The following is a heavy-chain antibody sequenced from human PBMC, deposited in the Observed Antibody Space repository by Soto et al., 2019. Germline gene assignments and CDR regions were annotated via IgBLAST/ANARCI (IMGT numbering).Heavy chain of an antibody. J-gene: IGHJ4*02. D-gene: IGHD3-22*01. CDR3: AKVGEEDYYDSSGYFDY. CDR1: GFTFSNQA. Sequence: GGSLRLSCAASGFTFSNQAMNWVRQAPGKGLEWVSSVSGSGGFTYYADSVKGRFTISRDNSKNTLHLQMNSLRAEDTAIYYCAKVGEEDYYDSSGYFDYWGQGTLVTVSS. CDR2: VSGSGGFT. V-gene: IGHV3-23*01.